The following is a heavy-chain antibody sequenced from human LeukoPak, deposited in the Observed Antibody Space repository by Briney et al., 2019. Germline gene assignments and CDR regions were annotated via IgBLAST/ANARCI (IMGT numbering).Heavy chain of an antibody. D-gene: IGHD3-22*01. CDR3: ARDWKDSSGYYVLRKFDP. J-gene: IGHJ5*02. V-gene: IGHV1-2*06. CDR1: GGTFSSYA. Sequence: ASVKVSCKASGGTFSSYAISWVRQAPGQGLEWMGRINPNSGGTNYAQKFQGRVTMTRDTSISTAYMELSRLRSDDTAVYYCARDWKDSSGYYVLRKFDPWGQGTLVTVSS. CDR2: INPNSGGT.